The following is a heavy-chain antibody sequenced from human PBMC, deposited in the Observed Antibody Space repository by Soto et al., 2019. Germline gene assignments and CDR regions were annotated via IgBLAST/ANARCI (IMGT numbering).Heavy chain of an antibody. D-gene: IGHD3-9*01. Sequence: SETLSLTCAVYGGSFSGYYWSWIRQPPGKGLEWIGEINHSGSTNYNPSHKRRVTISVDTSKNQFSLKLSSVTAADTAVYYCAREVNNDILTGYSQLRNYGMDVWGQGTTVTVSS. CDR2: INHSGST. J-gene: IGHJ6*02. CDR3: AREVNNDILTGYSQLRNYGMDV. V-gene: IGHV4-34*01. CDR1: GGSFSGYY.